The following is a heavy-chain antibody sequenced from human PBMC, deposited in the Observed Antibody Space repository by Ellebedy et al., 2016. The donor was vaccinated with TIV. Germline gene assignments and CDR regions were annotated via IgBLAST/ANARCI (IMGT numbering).Heavy chain of an antibody. Sequence: PGGSLRLSCAASGFIFENAWISRVRRAPGKGLEWIGRIKSDADGGTADYATPVKGRFTISRNDSQSTLYLQVSSLKTEDTAVYYCTTDSPAYFSGSPGYPFDYWGQGTLVTVSS. CDR2: IKSDADGGTA. CDR3: TTDSPAYFSGSPGYPFDY. D-gene: IGHD3-9*01. V-gene: IGHV3-15*01. J-gene: IGHJ4*02. CDR1: GFIFENAW.